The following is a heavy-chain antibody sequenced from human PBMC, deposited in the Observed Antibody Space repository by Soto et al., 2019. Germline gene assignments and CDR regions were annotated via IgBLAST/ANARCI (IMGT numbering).Heavy chain of an antibody. Sequence: GGSLRLSCAASGFTFSSYAMSWVRQAPGKWLEWVSAISGSGGITYYADSGKGRFTISRDNSKNTLYLQMNTLRAEDTAVYYCAKAPTSGSSGPDAFDIWGEGTMVTV. CDR2: ISGSGGIT. CDR3: AKAPTSGSSGPDAFDI. V-gene: IGHV3-23*01. J-gene: IGHJ3*02. CDR1: GFTFSSYA. D-gene: IGHD1-26*01.